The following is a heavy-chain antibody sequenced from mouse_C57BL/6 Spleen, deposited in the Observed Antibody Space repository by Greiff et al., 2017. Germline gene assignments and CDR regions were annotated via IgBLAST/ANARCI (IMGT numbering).Heavy chain of an antibody. CDR3: ARGPYQGYFDV. V-gene: IGHV1-69*01. D-gene: IGHD3-3*01. Sequence: VQLQQPGAELVMPGASVKLSCKASGYTFTSYWMHWVKQRPGQGLEWIGEIDPSDSYTNYNQKFKGKSTLTVDKSSSTAYMQLSSLTSEDSAVYYCARGPYQGYFDVWGTGTTVTVSS. CDR2: IDPSDSYT. J-gene: IGHJ1*03. CDR1: GYTFTSYW.